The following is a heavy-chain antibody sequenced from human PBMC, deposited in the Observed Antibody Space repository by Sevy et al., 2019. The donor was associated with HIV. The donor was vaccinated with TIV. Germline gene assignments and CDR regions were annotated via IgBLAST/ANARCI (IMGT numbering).Heavy chain of an antibody. CDR2: IRRKAFGGTT. J-gene: IGHJ4*02. CDR1: GFTFRSYE. Sequence: GGSLRLSCEASGFTFRSYEMNWVRQAPGKGLEWVGFIRRKAFGGTTQYAASVKGRFTISRDDSKSIAYLQMNSLKTEDTAVYYCTRGGSMTILSPWDYWGQGTLVTVSS. D-gene: IGHD3-3*01. V-gene: IGHV3-49*04. CDR3: TRGGSMTILSPWDY.